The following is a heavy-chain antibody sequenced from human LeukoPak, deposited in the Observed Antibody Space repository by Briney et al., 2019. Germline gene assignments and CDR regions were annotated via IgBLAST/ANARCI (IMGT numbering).Heavy chain of an antibody. CDR3: ARQGTYSSAIGMGY. CDR1: GYTFNNHY. CDR2: INPSGGST. Sequence: ASVKVSCKASGYTFNNHYMYWVRQTPGQGLEWMGVINPSGGSTSYAQKFQGRVTMTRDTSTRTVYMEVNSLRSEDTAVYYCARQGTYSSAIGMGYWGQGTLVTVSS. D-gene: IGHD6-19*01. J-gene: IGHJ4*02. V-gene: IGHV1-46*02.